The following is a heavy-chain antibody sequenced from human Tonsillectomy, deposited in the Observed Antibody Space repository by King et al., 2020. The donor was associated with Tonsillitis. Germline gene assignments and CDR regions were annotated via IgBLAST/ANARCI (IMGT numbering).Heavy chain of an antibody. D-gene: IGHD3-10*01. Sequence: VQLVESGGGLVQPGRSLRLSCAASGFTFDDYGMHWVRQAPGKGLEWVSGISWSSGSIAYADSAKGRFTISRDNAKNSLYLQMTSLRAEDTALYYCAKKAYYYGSGSPRDWYFDLWGRGTLVTVSS. CDR3: AKKAYYYGSGSPRDWYFDL. CDR1: GFTFDDYG. CDR2: ISWSSGSI. J-gene: IGHJ2*01. V-gene: IGHV3-9*01.